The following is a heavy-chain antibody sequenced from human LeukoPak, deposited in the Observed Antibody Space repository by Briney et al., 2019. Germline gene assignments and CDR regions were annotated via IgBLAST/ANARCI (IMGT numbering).Heavy chain of an antibody. CDR3: VRGGQGDGHSADEGFDI. J-gene: IGHJ3*02. CDR1: GDSVLSNSS. D-gene: IGHD5-18*01. Sequence: SQALSLTCAVSGDSVLSNSSWNWIRQSPSRGLEWLGRTYYRSNWYNDYGVSVKSRININPDTSKNLFSLQLSSVTPEDTAVYYCVRGGQGDGHSADEGFDIWGQGTMVTVS. V-gene: IGHV6-1*01. CDR2: TYYRSNWYN.